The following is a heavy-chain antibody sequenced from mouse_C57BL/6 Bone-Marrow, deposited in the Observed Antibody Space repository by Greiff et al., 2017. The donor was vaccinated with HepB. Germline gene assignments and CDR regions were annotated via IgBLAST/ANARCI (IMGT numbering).Heavy chain of an antibody. D-gene: IGHD3-3*01. CDR2: INPGSGGT. Sequence: QVQLQQSGAELVRPGTSVKVSCKASGYAFTNYLIEWVKQRPGQGLEWIGVINPGSGGTNYNEKFKGKATLTADKSSSTAYMQLSSLTSEDSAVYFCARGERDGAWFAYWGQGTLVTVSA. J-gene: IGHJ3*01. V-gene: IGHV1-54*01. CDR1: GYAFTNYL. CDR3: ARGERDGAWFAY.